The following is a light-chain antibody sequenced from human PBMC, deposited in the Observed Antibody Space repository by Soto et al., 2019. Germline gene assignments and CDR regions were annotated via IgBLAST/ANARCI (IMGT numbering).Light chain of an antibody. CDR3: CSYAGSSAFPYV. Sequence: QSALTQAASVSGSPGQSITISCTGTSSDVGIYNLVSWYQHHPGKAPKLLIYEGSKRPSGVSNRFSASKSGNTASLTISGLQAEVEADYYCCSYAGSSAFPYVFGTGTKLTVL. CDR1: SSDVGIYNL. CDR2: EGS. V-gene: IGLV2-23*03. J-gene: IGLJ1*01.